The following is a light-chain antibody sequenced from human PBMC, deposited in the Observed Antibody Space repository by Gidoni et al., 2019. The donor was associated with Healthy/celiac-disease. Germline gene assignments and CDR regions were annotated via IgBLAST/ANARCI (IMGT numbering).Light chain of an antibody. CDR3: QSYDSSNRGV. CDR1: SGSIASNY. J-gene: IGLJ3*02. Sequence: NFMLTHPHSVSESPGKTVTISCTRSSGSIASNYVQWYQQRPGSSPTTVIYEDNQRPSGVPDRFSGSIDSSSNSASLTISGLKTEDEADYYCQSYDSSNRGVFGGGTKLTVL. V-gene: IGLV6-57*01. CDR2: EDN.